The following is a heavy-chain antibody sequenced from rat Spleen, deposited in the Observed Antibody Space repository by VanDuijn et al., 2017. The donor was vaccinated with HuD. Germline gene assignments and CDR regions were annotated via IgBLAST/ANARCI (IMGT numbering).Heavy chain of an antibody. CDR3: TTGWVMYA. Sequence: EVQLVESGGGLVQPGRSLKLSCAASGFTFSDHGMAWVRQAPTKGLEWVASISTGGGNTYYRHSVKGRFTFSRDNARSTLYLQMDSLRSEDTATYYCTTGWVMYAWGQGTSVTVSS. D-gene: IGHD1-1*01. CDR2: ISTGGGNT. CDR1: GFTFSDHG. J-gene: IGHJ4*01. V-gene: IGHV5S13*01.